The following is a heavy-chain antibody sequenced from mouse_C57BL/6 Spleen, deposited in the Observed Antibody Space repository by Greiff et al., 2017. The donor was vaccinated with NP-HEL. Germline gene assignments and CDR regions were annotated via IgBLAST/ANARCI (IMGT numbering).Heavy chain of an antibody. CDR1: GYSFTGYY. Sequence: EVQLQQSGPELVKPGASVKISCKASGYSFTGYYMNWVKQSPEKSLEWIGEINPSTGGTTYNQKFKAKATLTVDKSSSTAYMQLKSLTSEDSAVYYCAIFYYYGSSYEWYFDVWGTGTTVTVSS. D-gene: IGHD1-1*01. CDR2: INPSTGGT. CDR3: AIFYYYGSSYEWYFDV. J-gene: IGHJ1*03. V-gene: IGHV1-42*01.